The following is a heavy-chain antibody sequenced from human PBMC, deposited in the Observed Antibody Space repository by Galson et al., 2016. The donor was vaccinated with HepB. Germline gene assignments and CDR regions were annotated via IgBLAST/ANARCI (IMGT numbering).Heavy chain of an antibody. CDR1: GLLSGYA. V-gene: IGHV3-30*04. CDR2: ISHDGTE. CDR3: ARVGHGYSLGSGFDP. D-gene: IGHD5-18*01. Sequence: SLRLSCAASGLLSGYAMHWVRQASGKGLEWVASISHDGTERYADSVMGRFTISRYDSKNMIYLEMNSPRPGDTTVYYCARVGHGYSLGSGFDPWGQGTLVTVSS. J-gene: IGHJ5*02.